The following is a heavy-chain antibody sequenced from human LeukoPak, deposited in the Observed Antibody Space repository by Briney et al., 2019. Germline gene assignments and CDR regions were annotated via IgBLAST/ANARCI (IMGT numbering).Heavy chain of an antibody. J-gene: IGHJ4*02. V-gene: IGHV3-21*01. CDR3: ARDHYYDSSGSLGY. CDR2: ISSRSSYK. CDR1: GVTFSSYS. D-gene: IGHD3-22*01. Sequence: GGSLRLSCAASGVTFSSYSMNWVRQAPGKGLEWVSSISSRSSYKYYADSVKGRFTISRDNAKNSLYLQMNSLRAEDTAVYYCARDHYYDSSGSLGYWGQGTLVTVSS.